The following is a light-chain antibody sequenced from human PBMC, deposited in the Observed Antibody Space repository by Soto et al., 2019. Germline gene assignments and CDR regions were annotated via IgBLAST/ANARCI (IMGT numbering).Light chain of an antibody. CDR3: QQANSFPWT. CDR2: AAS. J-gene: IGKJ1*01. Sequence: DIQMTQSPSSVSASVGDRVTITCRASQDISGWLAWFQQKPGKAPNLLIYAASILQSGVPSRFSGSGSGTDFTLTITYRQPEDFATYYCQQANSFPWTFGQGTKVDIK. CDR1: QDISGW. V-gene: IGKV1D-12*01.